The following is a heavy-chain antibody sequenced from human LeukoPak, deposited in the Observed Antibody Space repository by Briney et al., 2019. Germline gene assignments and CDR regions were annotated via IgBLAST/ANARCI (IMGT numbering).Heavy chain of an antibody. CDR3: AKILGSYWTLGYDY. CDR1: GFTFSSYA. Sequence: PGGSLRLSCAASGFTFSSYAMSWVRQAPGKGLEWVSGISGSGDTPYYADSVKGRFTISRDNSKNTLYLQMNSLRAEDTAVYYCAKILGSYWTLGYDYWGQGTLVTVSS. CDR2: ISGSGDTP. D-gene: IGHD1-26*01. J-gene: IGHJ4*02. V-gene: IGHV3-23*01.